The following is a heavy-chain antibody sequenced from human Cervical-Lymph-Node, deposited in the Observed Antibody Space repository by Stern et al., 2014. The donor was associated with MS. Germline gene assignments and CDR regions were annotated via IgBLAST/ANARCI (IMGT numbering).Heavy chain of an antibody. V-gene: IGHV1-69*01. CDR3: ARDHFTMVRGVVTSRNWFAP. Sequence: VQLVESGAEVKKPGSSVKVSCKAPGGTFSNYGISWLRQAPGPGLEWMGGIIPTFGSANYAQKFQGRMTIIADEATSTAYLELSSLRSDDTAVYYCARDHFTMVRGVVTSRNWFAPWGQGTLVTVSS. CDR2: IIPTFGSA. CDR1: GGTFSNYG. D-gene: IGHD3-10*01. J-gene: IGHJ5*02.